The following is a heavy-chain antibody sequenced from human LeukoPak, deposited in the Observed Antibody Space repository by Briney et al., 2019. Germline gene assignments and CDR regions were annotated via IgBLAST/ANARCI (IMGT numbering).Heavy chain of an antibody. D-gene: IGHD4-17*01. CDR1: GYTFTGYY. V-gene: IGHV1-2*02. CDR2: INPNSGGT. Sequence: ASVMVSCKASGYTFTGYYMHWVRQAPGQGLEWMGWINPNSGGTNYAQKFQGRVTMTRDTSISTAYMELSRLRSDDTAVYYCARGDPSGDYVGDYWGQGTLVTVSS. J-gene: IGHJ4*02. CDR3: ARGDPSGDYVGDY.